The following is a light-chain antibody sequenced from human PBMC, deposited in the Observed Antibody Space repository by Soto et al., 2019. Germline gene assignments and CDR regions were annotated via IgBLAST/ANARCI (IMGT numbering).Light chain of an antibody. CDR1: SGHITYV. J-gene: IGLJ3*02. CDR2: VNGDGSH. V-gene: IGLV4-69*01. CDR3: QTWGSGIRV. Sequence: QLVLTQSPSASASLGASVKITCTLSSGHITYVVAWLQQQPEKAPRYLMKVNGDGSHTRGDGIPDRFSGSSSGAERYLTISSLQSEDEAVYYCQTWGSGIRVFGGGTKLTVL.